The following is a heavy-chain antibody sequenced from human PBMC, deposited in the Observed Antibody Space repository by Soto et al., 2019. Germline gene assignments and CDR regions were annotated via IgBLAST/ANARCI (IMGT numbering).Heavy chain of an antibody. CDR2: INAANGDT. V-gene: IGHV1-3*01. D-gene: IGHD6-13*01. CDR1: GYTFTSYG. J-gene: IGHJ5*02. Sequence: ASVKVSCKASGYTFTSYGIHWVRQAPGQRLEWMGWINAANGDTKYSPKFQVRVTITRDTSASTAYIELSSLRSEDTAVYYCVRRHVSATGIDWFDPWGQGTLVTVSS. CDR3: VRRHVSATGIDWFDP.